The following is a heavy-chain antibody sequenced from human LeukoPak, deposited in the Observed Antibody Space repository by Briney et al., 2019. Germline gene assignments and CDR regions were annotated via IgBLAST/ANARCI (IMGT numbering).Heavy chain of an antibody. D-gene: IGHD3-22*01. CDR2: INHSGST. J-gene: IGHJ5*02. CDR3: ARRVVVTRGYNWFDP. V-gene: IGHV4-34*01. CDR1: GGSFSGYY. Sequence: SETLSHTCAVYGGSFSGYYWSWIRQPPGKGLEWIGEINHSGSTNYNPSLKSRVTISVDTSKNQFSLKLSSVTAADTAVYYCARRVVVTRGYNWFDPWGQGTLVTVSS.